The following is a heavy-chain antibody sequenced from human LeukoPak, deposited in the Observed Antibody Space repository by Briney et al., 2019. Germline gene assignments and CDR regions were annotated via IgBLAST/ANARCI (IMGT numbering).Heavy chain of an antibody. V-gene: IGHV1-69*05. J-gene: IGHJ6*03. Sequence: RGESLKISCKASGGTFSSYAISWVRQAPGQGLEWMGGIIPIFGTANYAQKFQGRVTITTDESTSTAYMELSSLRSEDTAVYYCARDSALYSSGWYTGGFDYYYYMDVWGKGTTVTVSS. CDR2: IIPIFGTA. CDR3: ARDSALYSSGWYTGGFDYYYYMDV. D-gene: IGHD6-19*01. CDR1: GGTFSSYA.